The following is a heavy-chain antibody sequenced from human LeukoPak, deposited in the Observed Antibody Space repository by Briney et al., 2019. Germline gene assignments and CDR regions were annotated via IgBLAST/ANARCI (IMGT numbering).Heavy chain of an antibody. CDR2: ISGSGATT. V-gene: IGHV3-23*01. D-gene: IGHD4-17*01. CDR1: GFTFSSYA. J-gene: IGHJ4*02. CDR3: ANEIRPNDY. Sequence: GGSLRLSCAASGFTFSSYAMTWVRQAPGKGLEWVSVISGSGATTYYADAVKGRFTISRDNSKNTVYLQMNSLRAEDTAVYYCANEIRPNDYWGQGTLVTVSS.